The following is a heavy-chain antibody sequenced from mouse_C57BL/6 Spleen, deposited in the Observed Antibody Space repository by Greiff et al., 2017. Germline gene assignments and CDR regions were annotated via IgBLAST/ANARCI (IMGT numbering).Heavy chain of an antibody. J-gene: IGHJ1*03. D-gene: IGHD1-1*01. CDR2: INPNNGGT. CDR3: ARTYYGSSWYFEV. V-gene: IGHV1-26*01. Sequence: EVQLQQSGPELVKPGASVKISCKASGYTFTDYYLNWVKQSHGKSLDWIGDINPNNGGTSYNQKFKGKATLTVDKSSSTAYMELRSLTSEDSAVYYCARTYYGSSWYFEVWGTGTTVTVSS. CDR1: GYTFTDYY.